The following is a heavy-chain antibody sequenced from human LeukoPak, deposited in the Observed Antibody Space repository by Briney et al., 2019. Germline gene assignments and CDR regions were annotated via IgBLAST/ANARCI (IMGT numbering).Heavy chain of an antibody. V-gene: IGHV4-59*01. Sequence: SETLSLTCTVSGGSISSYYWSWIRQPPGKGLEWIGYIYYSGSTNYNPSLRSRATISVDTSKNRFFLTLTSVTAADTAVYYCARGGDGYNYFDSWGQGILVTVSS. CDR2: IYYSGST. CDR3: ARGGDGYNYFDS. J-gene: IGHJ4*02. CDR1: GGSISSYY. D-gene: IGHD5-24*01.